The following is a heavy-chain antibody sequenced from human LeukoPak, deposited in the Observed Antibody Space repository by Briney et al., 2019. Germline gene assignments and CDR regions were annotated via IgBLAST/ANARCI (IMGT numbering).Heavy chain of an antibody. CDR3: ARVGADCSDGNCY. CDR2: ISTYNGNT. Sequence: ASVKVSCRASGYTFTTFGITWVRQAPGQGLEWMGWISTYNGNTNYAQNLQGRVTMTTDTSTSTAYMELRSLTSDDTAVYYCARVGADCSDGNCYWGQGTLVTVSS. D-gene: IGHD2-15*01. CDR1: GYTFTTFG. V-gene: IGHV1-18*01. J-gene: IGHJ4*02.